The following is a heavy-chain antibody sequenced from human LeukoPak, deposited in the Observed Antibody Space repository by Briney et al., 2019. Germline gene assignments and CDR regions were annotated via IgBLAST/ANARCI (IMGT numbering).Heavy chain of an antibody. Sequence: GRSLRLSCAASGFTFSNSGIHWVRQAPGKGLEWLAVISYDGRKKYYADSVKGRFTISRDNSRSTLSLQMNSLRAEDTAVYYCAKPLKRFWCDAFDIWGQGTMVTVSS. CDR3: AKPLKRFWCDAFDI. CDR2: ISYDGRKK. V-gene: IGHV3-30*18. CDR1: GFTFSNSG. D-gene: IGHD2-21*01. J-gene: IGHJ3*02.